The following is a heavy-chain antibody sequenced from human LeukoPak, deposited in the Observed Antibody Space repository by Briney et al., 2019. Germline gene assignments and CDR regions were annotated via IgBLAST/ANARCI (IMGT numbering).Heavy chain of an antibody. Sequence: SQTLSLTCAISGDSVSSNSAAWNWIRQSPSRGLEWLGRTYYRSKWYNAYAVSVKSRITINPDTPTNQFSLQLNSVTPEDTAVYYCAREAYYYDSSGYPSPSGFDYWGQGTLVTVSS. CDR2: TYYRSKWYN. D-gene: IGHD3-22*01. V-gene: IGHV6-1*01. J-gene: IGHJ4*02. CDR1: GDSVSSNSAA. CDR3: AREAYYYDSSGYPSPSGFDY.